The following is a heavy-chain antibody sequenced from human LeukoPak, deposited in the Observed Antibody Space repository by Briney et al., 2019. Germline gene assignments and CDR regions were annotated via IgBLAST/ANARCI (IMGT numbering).Heavy chain of an antibody. V-gene: IGHV3-30*18. D-gene: IGHD6-19*01. CDR3: AKDKTGWLMINDAFDI. Sequence: GASLRLSCAASGFTFSSYGMHWVRQAPGKGLEWVAVISYDGSNKYYADSVKGRFTISRDNSKNTLYLQMNSLRAEDTAVYYCAKDKTGWLMINDAFDIWGQGTMVTVSS. CDR1: GFTFSSYG. J-gene: IGHJ3*02. CDR2: ISYDGSNK.